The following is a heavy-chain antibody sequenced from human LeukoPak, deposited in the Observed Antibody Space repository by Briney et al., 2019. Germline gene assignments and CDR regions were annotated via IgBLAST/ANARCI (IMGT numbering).Heavy chain of an antibody. D-gene: IGHD3-22*01. V-gene: IGHV1-2*02. CDR2: INPNSGGT. J-gene: IGHJ4*02. CDR3: ARTSLHDSASDY. Sequence: ASVKVSCKASGYTFSGYYMHWVRQAPGQGLEWMGWINPNSGGTEYAQKFQGRVTMTRDTSISTAYMELTRLRSDDTAVYYCARTSLHDSASDYWGQGTLVTVSS. CDR1: GYTFSGYY.